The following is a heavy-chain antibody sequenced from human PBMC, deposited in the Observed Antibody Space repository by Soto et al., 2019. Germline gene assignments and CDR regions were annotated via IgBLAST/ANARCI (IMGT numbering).Heavy chain of an antibody. CDR2: AGSGSSR. J-gene: IGHJ6*03. Sequence: DVQLLESGGGLVQPGGSLRLACAASGFNFGTYAMGWVRQAPGRGLEWVSSAGSGSSRYYADSVRGRFTVSRDTSKSTLYLEMSSLRAEDTALYYCAKFRGQAYSYYHMDVWGKGTTVTVSS. V-gene: IGHV3-23*01. CDR1: GFNFGTYA. CDR3: AKFRGQAYSYYHMDV.